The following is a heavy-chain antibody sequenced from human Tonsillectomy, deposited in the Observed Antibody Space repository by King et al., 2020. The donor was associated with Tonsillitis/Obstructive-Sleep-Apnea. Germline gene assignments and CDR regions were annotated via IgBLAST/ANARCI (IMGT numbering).Heavy chain of an antibody. CDR3: ARDRASGTRWFDP. J-gene: IGHJ5*02. CDR1: GYTFTSYA. V-gene: IGHV1-3*01. Sequence: QLVQSGAEVKKPGASVKVSCKASGYTFTSYAMHWVRQAPGQRLEWMGWINAGNGNTKYSQKFQGRVTITRDTSASTAYMGRSSLRSEDTAVYYCARDRASGTRWFDPWGQGTLVTVSS. D-gene: IGHD1-1*01. CDR2: INAGNGNT.